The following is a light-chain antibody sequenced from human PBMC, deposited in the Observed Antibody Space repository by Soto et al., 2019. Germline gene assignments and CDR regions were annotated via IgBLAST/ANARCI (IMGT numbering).Light chain of an antibody. V-gene: IGKV1-39*01. J-gene: IGKJ4*01. CDR3: QQSYSTPLT. CDR1: QTIGRY. CDR2: AAS. Sequence: DIQMTQSPSSLSASVGDRVTITCRASQTIGRYLNWYQQKEGKAPTVLIYAASILQSGVPPRFSGSASGTDFTLTISSLQPEDFAAYYCQQSYSTPLTFGGGTQVEI.